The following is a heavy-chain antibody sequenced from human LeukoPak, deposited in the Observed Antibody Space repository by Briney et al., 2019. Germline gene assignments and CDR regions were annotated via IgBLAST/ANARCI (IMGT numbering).Heavy chain of an antibody. Sequence: GGSLRLSCAASGFTFSSYAMSWVRQAPGKGLEWVSALSCRADSTYYADSVKGRFTISRDNSGNTLYLQMNSLRAEDTAVYYCAGSVAGTFGFYFDYWGQGTLVT. V-gene: IGHV3-23*01. D-gene: IGHD6-19*01. J-gene: IGHJ4*02. CDR2: LSCRADST. CDR1: GFTFSSYA. CDR3: AGSVAGTFGFYFDY.